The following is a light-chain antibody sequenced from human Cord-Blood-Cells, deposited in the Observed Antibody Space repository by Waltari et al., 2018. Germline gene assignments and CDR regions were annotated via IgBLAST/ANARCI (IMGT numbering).Light chain of an antibody. CDR1: QGISSY. CDR3: QQYYSYPYT. Sequence: AIRMTQSPSSFSASTGDRVTITCRANQGISSYLAWYQQKPGEAPKLLIYAASTLQSGVPSMCSGSGSGTDFTLTISCLQSEDFATYYCQQYYSYPYTFGQGTKLEIK. V-gene: IGKV1-8*01. CDR2: AAS. J-gene: IGKJ2*01.